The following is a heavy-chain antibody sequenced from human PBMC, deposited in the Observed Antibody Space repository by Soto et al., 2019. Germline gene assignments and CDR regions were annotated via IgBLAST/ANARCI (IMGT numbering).Heavy chain of an antibody. D-gene: IGHD2-15*01. CDR3: ARGQFGYCSGGSCSMDV. Sequence: PSETLSLTCTVSGGSISSSSYYWGWIRQPPGKGLEWIGSIYYSGSTYYNPSLKSRVTISVDTSKNQFSLKLSSVTAADTAVYYCARGQFGYCSGGSCSMDVWGKGTTVTVSS. CDR1: GGSISSSSYY. V-gene: IGHV4-39*01. J-gene: IGHJ6*04. CDR2: IYYSGST.